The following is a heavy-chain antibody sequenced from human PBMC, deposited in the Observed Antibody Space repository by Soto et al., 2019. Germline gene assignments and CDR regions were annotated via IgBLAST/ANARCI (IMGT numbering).Heavy chain of an antibody. Sequence: QVQLVQSGAEVKKPGASVKVSCKASGDTFTNYDIKWVRQATGQGLEWMGWMNPNSGNTGYAQKFQGRVTMPSKTSISTSYTELRSLTSEDTAVYYCARGRNGMDVWGQGTAVTVSS. CDR3: ARGRNGMDV. CDR1: GDTFTNYD. V-gene: IGHV1-8*01. CDR2: MNPNSGNT. J-gene: IGHJ6*02.